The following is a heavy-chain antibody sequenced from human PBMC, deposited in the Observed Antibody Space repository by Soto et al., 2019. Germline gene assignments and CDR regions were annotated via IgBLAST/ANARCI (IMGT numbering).Heavy chain of an antibody. V-gene: IGHV3-7*05. J-gene: IGHJ4*02. CDR1: GFALSRYW. CDR2: IKEDGSEK. CDR3: AHVAL. Sequence: EVQVVESGGGLVQPGGSLRLSCAVSGFALSRYWMSWVRQAPGKGLEWVANIKEDGSEKHYVDSVKGRFTISRDNAKNSLYLQMNSLRDEDTAVYYCAHVALRGQGTLVTVSS. D-gene: IGHD3-16*01.